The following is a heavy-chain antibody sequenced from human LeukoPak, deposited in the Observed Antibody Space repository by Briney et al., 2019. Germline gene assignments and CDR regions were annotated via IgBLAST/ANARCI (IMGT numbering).Heavy chain of an antibody. CDR2: IYTSGST. Sequence: SQTLSLTCTVSAGSISSGSYYWSWIRQPAGKGLEWIGRIYTSGSTNYNPSLKSRVTISVDTSKNQFSLKLSSVTAADTAVYYCARGRVGAFDIWGQGTMVTVSS. D-gene: IGHD1-26*01. CDR1: AGSISSGSYY. CDR3: ARGRVGAFDI. V-gene: IGHV4-61*02. J-gene: IGHJ3*02.